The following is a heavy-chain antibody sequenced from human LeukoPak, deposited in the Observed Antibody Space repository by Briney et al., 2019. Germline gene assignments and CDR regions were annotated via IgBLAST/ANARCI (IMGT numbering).Heavy chain of an antibody. V-gene: IGHV4-34*01. J-gene: IGHJ2*01. D-gene: IGHD3-22*01. CDR3: ARGNYAFYSDTSGHYVYWYFDL. CDR1: GGSFSGYY. Sequence: SETLSLTCAVYGGSFSGYYWSWIRQPPGKGLEWIGEINHSGSTNYNPSLKSRVTISVDTSKNQFSLKLSSVTAADTAEYYCARGNYAFYSDTSGHYVYWYFDLWGRGTLVTVSS. CDR2: INHSGST.